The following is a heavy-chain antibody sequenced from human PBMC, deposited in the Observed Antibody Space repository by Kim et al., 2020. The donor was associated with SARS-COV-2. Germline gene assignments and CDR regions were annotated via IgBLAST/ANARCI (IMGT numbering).Heavy chain of an antibody. D-gene: IGHD3-10*01. Sequence: SETLSLTCAVYGGSFSGYYWSWIRQPPGKGLEWIGEINHSGSTNYNPSLKSRVTISVDTSKNQFSLKLSSVTAADTAVYYCARVSRRAHYYGSGSYGWFDPWGQGTLVTVSS. CDR2: INHSGST. CDR1: GGSFSGYY. J-gene: IGHJ5*02. V-gene: IGHV4-34*01. CDR3: ARVSRRAHYYGSGSYGWFDP.